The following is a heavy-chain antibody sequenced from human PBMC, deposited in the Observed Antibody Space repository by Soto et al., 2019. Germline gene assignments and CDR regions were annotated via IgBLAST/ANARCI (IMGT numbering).Heavy chain of an antibody. CDR1: WGTFYSYA. V-gene: IGHV1-69*13. CDR3: ARDGEQQLVSNYYYYGMDV. J-gene: IGHJ6*02. CDR2: IIPIFGTA. Sequence: GGSVEVCSQGFWGTFYSYAFRWGRTGPGQGVEWMGGIIPIFGTANYAQKFQGRVTITADESTSTAYMELSSLRSEDTAVYYCARDGEQQLVSNYYYYGMDVWGQGTTVTVSS. D-gene: IGHD6-13*01.